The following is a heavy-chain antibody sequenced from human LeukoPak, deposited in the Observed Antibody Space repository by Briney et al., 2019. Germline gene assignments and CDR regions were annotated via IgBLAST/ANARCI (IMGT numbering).Heavy chain of an antibody. Sequence: SETLSLTCTVSGGSISSYYWSWIRQPAGKGLEWIGRIYTSGSTNYNPPLKSRVTMSVDTSKNQFSLKLSSVTAADTAVYYCAREEYCTDSSCNHDAFAIWGQGTMVTVSS. J-gene: IGHJ3*02. CDR3: AREEYCTDSSCNHDAFAI. CDR2: IYTSGST. V-gene: IGHV4-4*07. CDR1: GGSISSYY. D-gene: IGHD2-8*02.